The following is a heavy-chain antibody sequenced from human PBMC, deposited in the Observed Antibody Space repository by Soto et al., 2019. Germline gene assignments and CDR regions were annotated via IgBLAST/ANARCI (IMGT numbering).Heavy chain of an antibody. CDR3: ARELMASGAAGIYYYYGMDV. D-gene: IGHD6-13*01. J-gene: IGHJ6*02. CDR1: GYRFTDYW. CDR2: IYPGDSDT. Sequence: GESLKISGKGSGYRFTDYWIGWVRQMPGKGLEWMGIIYPGDSDTRYSPSFQGQVTISADKSISTAYLQWSSLKASDTAMYYCARELMASGAAGIYYYYGMDVWGQGTTVTVSS. V-gene: IGHV5-51*01.